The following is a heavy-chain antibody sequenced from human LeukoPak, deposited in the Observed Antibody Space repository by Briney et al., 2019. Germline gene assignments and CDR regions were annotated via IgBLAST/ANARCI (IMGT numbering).Heavy chain of an antibody. J-gene: IGHJ4*02. CDR1: GGSISSGSYY. CDR2: IYTSGST. D-gene: IGHD2-15*01. V-gene: IGHV4-61*02. CDR3: AGLVCGSCPAPLVY. Sequence: SETLSLTCTVSGGSISSGSYYWSWIRQPAGKGLEWIGRIYTSGSTNYNPSLKSRVTISVDTSKNQFSLKLNSVSAADTAIYYCAGLVCGSCPAPLVYWGQGTLVTVSS.